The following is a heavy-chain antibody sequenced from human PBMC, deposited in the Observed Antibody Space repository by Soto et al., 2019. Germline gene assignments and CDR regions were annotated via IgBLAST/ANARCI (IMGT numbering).Heavy chain of an antibody. J-gene: IGHJ5*02. Sequence: QVSLKESGPVLVKPTETLTLTCTVSGFSLSNAKMGVSWIRQPPGKALEWVAHIFSKDEKFYSTSLKSRLTISKDTSKSQVVLTMTNMDPVDTATYYCVRVPSVVRGVIGWFDPWGQGTLVTVSS. CDR1: GFSLSNAKMG. D-gene: IGHD3-10*01. V-gene: IGHV2-26*01. CDR2: IFSKDEK. CDR3: VRVPSVVRGVIGWFDP.